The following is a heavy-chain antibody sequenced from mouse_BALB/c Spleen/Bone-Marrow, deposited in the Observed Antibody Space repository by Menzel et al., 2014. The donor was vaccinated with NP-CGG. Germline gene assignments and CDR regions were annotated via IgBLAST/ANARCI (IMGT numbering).Heavy chain of an antibody. V-gene: IGHV2-6-7*01. J-gene: IGHJ4*01. D-gene: IGHD2-2*01. CDR2: IWGDGST. Sequence: VKVIESGPGLVAPSQSLSITCTVSGFSLTGYGVNWVRQPPGKGLEWLGMIWGDGSTDYNSALKSRLSISKDNSKSQVFLKMNSLQTDDTARYYCARDRGYDSYYAMDYWGQGTSVTVSS. CDR3: ARDRGYDSYYAMDY. CDR1: GFSLTGYG.